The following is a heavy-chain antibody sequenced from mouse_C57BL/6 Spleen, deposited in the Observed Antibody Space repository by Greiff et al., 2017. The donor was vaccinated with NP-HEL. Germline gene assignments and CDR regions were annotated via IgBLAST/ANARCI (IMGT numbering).Heavy chain of an antibody. Sequence: QVQLQQPGAELVRPGSSVKLSCKASGYTFTSYWMHWVKQRPIQGLEWIGNIDPSDSETHYNQKFKDKATLTVDKSSSTAYMQRSSLTSEDSAVYYCASYYYGSSYYFDYWGQGTTLTGSS. CDR3: ASYYYGSSYYFDY. D-gene: IGHD1-1*01. J-gene: IGHJ2*01. CDR2: IDPSDSET. CDR1: GYTFTSYW. V-gene: IGHV1-52*01.